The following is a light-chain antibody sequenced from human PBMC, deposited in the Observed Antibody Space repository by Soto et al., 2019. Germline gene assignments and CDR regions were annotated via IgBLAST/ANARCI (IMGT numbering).Light chain of an antibody. V-gene: IGLV2-8*01. CDR3: SSYAGSNNLVV. Sequence: QSALTQPPSASGSPGQSVTISCTGTSSDVGGYNYVSWYQQHPGKAPKLMIYEVSKRPPGVPQRFSGSKSGNTASLTVSGLQAEDEADYYCSSYAGSNNLVVFGGGTKVTVL. CDR2: EVS. J-gene: IGLJ2*01. CDR1: SSDVGGYNY.